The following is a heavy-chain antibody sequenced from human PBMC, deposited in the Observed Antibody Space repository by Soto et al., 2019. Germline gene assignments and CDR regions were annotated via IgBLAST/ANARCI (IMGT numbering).Heavy chain of an antibody. Sequence: QVQLVESGGGVVQPGRSLRLSCTSSTVTINVYGIQWVRQAPDKGLEWVAFISNDRRVQYYADSVKGRFTISRDYSKNMVDLQMNSLRNEETAIYYCARDIWSGDYKWFDSWGPGTLVTVSS. CDR1: TVTINVYG. V-gene: IGHV3-30*03. CDR2: ISNDRRVQ. J-gene: IGHJ5*01. D-gene: IGHD3-3*01. CDR3: ARDIWSGDYKWFDS.